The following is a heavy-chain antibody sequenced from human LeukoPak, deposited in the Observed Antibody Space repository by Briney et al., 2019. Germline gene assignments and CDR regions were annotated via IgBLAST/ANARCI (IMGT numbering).Heavy chain of an antibody. D-gene: IGHD3-3*01. CDR3: ARSIFGVVIHYDY. V-gene: IGHV3-23*01. CDR1: GFTFSSYA. CDR2: ISGSGGST. J-gene: IGHJ4*02. Sequence: PGRSLRLSCAASGFTFSSYAMSWVRQAPGKGLEWVSAISGSGGSTYYADSVKGRFTISRDNSKNTLYLQMNSLRAEDTAVYYCARSIFGVVIHYDYWGQGTLVTVSS.